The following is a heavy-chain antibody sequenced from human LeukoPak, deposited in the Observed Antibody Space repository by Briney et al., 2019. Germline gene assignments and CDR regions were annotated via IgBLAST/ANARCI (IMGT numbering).Heavy chain of an antibody. CDR2: IIPIFGTA. CDR3: ARSTHCSGGSCYQFDY. J-gene: IGHJ4*02. V-gene: IGHV1-69*13. Sequence: SVKVSCKASGGTFSSYAVSWVRQAPGQGLEWMGGIIPIFGTANYAQKFQGRVTITADESTSTAYMELSSLRSEDTAVYYCARSTHCSGGSCYQFDYWGQGTLVTVSS. D-gene: IGHD2-15*01. CDR1: GGTFSSYA.